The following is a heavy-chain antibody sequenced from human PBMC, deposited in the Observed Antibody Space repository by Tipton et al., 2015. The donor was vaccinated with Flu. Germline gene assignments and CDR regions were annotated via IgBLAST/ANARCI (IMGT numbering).Heavy chain of an antibody. Sequence: SLRLSCAASGFTFSSYWMHWVRQAPGRGLVWVSRINSDGSSTIYADSVKGRFIVSRDNAKNTLSLHMYSVRVEDTAVYYCARDSLGIERRGAQYYSYYDGMDVWGQGTTVTVSS. CDR3: ARDSLGIERRGAQYYSYYDGMDV. D-gene: IGHD6-13*01. CDR1: GFTFSSYW. V-gene: IGHV3-74*01. CDR2: INSDGSST. J-gene: IGHJ6*02.